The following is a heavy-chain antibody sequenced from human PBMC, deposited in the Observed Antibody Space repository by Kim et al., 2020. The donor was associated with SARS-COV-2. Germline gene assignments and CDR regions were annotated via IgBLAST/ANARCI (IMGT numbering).Heavy chain of an antibody. CDR3: AKGPAAYYYDSSGYYYEGYFDY. Sequence: GGSLRHSCAASGFTFGDYAMHWVRQAPGKGLEWVSGISWNSGSIGYADSVKGRFTISRDNAKNSLYLQMNSLRAEDTALYYCAKGPAAYYYDSSGYYYEGYFDYWGQGTLVTVSS. V-gene: IGHV3-9*01. D-gene: IGHD3-22*01. CDR2: ISWNSGSI. J-gene: IGHJ4*02. CDR1: GFTFGDYA.